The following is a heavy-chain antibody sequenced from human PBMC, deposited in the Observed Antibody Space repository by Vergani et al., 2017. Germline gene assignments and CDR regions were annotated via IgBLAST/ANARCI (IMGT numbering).Heavy chain of an antibody. CDR3: ARDSPGIAARDR. V-gene: IGHV3-48*03. D-gene: IGHD6-6*01. CDR2: ISSSGSTI. CDR1: GFTFSSYE. Sequence: EVQLVESGGGLVQPGGSLRLSCAASGFTFSSYEVNWVRQAPGKGLEWVSYISSSGSTIYYADSVKGRFTISRDNAKNSLYLQMNSLRAEDTAVYYCARDSPGIAARDRWGQGTLVTVSS. J-gene: IGHJ4*02.